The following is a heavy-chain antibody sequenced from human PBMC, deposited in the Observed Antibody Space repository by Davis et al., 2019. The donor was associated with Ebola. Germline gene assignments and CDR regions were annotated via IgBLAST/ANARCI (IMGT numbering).Heavy chain of an antibody. CDR3: ARPSRY. D-gene: IGHD2-2*01. CDR1: GGSITSSSYF. V-gene: IGHV4-39*01. CDR2: IYYSGST. Sequence: PSETLSLTCTVSGGSITSSSYFWGWVRQPPGKGLEWIGSIYYSGSTYYNPSLKSRLTMSVDTSKNQFSLKLSSVTAADTAVYYCARPSRYWGQGTLVTVSS. J-gene: IGHJ4*02.